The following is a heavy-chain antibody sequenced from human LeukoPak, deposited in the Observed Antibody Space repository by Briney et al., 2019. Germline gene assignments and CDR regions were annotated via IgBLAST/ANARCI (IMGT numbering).Heavy chain of an antibody. Sequence: PSETLSLTCAVYGGSFSGYYWSWIRQPPGKGLEWIGEINHSGSTNYNPSLKSRVTISVDTSKNQFSLKLSSVTAADTAVYYCARVAVAGTPYFDYWGQGTLVTVSS. D-gene: IGHD6-19*01. V-gene: IGHV4-34*01. CDR2: INHSGST. J-gene: IGHJ4*02. CDR1: GGSFSGYY. CDR3: ARVAVAGTPYFDY.